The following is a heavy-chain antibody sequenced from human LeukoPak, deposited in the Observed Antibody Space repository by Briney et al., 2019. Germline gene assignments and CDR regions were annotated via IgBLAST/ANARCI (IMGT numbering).Heavy chain of an antibody. CDR3: AREDYDYVWGSYRYPNWFDP. V-gene: IGHV4-34*01. CDR2: INHSGST. J-gene: IGHJ5*02. D-gene: IGHD3-16*02. CDR1: GGSFSGYY. Sequence: SETLSLTCAVYGGSFSGYYWSWIRQPLGKGLEWIGEINHSGSTNYNPSLKSRVTISVDTSKNQFSLKLSSVTAADTAVYYCAREDYDYVWGSYRYPNWFDPWGQGTLVTVSS.